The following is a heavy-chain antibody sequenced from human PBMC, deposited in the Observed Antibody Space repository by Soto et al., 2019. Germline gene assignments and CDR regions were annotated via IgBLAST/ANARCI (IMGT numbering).Heavy chain of an antibody. V-gene: IGHV2-70*11. CDR3: ARSYYDILTNWFYP. CDR1: GFSLSTSGMC. Sequence: SGPTLVNPTQTLTLTCTFSGFSLSTSGMCVSWIRQPPGKALEWLARIDWDDDKYYSTSLKTRLTISKDTSKNQVVLTMTNMDPVDTATYYCARSYYDILTNWFYPWGQGTLVTVSS. J-gene: IGHJ5*02. D-gene: IGHD3-9*01. CDR2: IDWDDDK.